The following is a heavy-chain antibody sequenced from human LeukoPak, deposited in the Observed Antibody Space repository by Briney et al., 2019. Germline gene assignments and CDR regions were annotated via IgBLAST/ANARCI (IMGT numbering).Heavy chain of an antibody. J-gene: IGHJ4*02. D-gene: IGHD3-22*01. Sequence: GGSLRLSCAASGSTFSTDAMHWVRQAPGKGLEWVAVISDDGSKIYYADSVKGRFTISRDNAKNSLYLQMNSLRAEDTAVYYCARDCAVGSCYYDSSGYPEFDYWGQGTLVTVSS. CDR3: ARDCAVGSCYYDSSGYPEFDY. V-gene: IGHV3-30*04. CDR1: GSTFSTDA. CDR2: ISDDGSKI.